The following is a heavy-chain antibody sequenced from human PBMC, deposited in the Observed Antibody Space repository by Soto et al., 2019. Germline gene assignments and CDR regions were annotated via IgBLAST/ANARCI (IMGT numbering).Heavy chain of an antibody. D-gene: IGHD3-22*01. CDR3: ARRPLNSGDYKRGDAFDI. J-gene: IGHJ3*02. CDR2: IIPIFGTA. V-gene: IGHV1-69*01. CDR1: GGTFSSYA. Sequence: QVQLVQSGAEVKKPGSSVKVSCKASGGTFSSYAISWVLQAPGQGLEWMGGIIPIFGTANYAQKFQGRVTLTADEATSPAYMELSSLRSEDTAVYYCARRPLNSGDYKRGDAFDIWGHGTMVTVSS.